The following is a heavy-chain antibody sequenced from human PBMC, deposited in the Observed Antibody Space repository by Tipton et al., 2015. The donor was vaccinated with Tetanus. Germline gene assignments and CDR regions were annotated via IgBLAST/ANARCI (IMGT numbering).Heavy chain of an antibody. J-gene: IGHJ3*02. V-gene: IGHV4-4*07. D-gene: IGHD2-8*02. Sequence: TLSLTCSVSGDSGSRHYWSWIRQPPGKGLEWIGRIYSGGTTNYNPSLKSRVFMSMDTSKNQFSLELSSVTVADTAVYFCARVLRYSTRGGWDDAFDIWGQGTMVTVSS. CDR1: GDSGSRHY. CDR2: IYSGGTT. CDR3: ARVLRYSTRGGWDDAFDI.